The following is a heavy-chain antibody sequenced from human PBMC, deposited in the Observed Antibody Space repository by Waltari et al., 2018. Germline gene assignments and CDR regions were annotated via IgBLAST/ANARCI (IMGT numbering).Heavy chain of an antibody. CDR3: ARDRRSSGWYFDY. D-gene: IGHD6-19*01. CDR1: GFTFSSYG. CDR2: IGDDGSNK. Sequence: QVQLVESGGGVVQPGRSLSLSCAASGFTFSSYGMHWVRQAPGKGLGWVAVIGDDGSNKYYADSVKGRFTISRDNSKNTLYLQMNSLRAEDTAVYYCARDRRSSGWYFDYWGQGTLVTVSS. J-gene: IGHJ4*02. V-gene: IGHV3-33*01.